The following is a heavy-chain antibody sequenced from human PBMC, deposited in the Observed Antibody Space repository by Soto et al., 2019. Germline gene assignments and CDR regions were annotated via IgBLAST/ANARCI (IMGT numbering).Heavy chain of an antibody. V-gene: IGHV5-10-1*01. CDR3: ARPRGSRKPGYHYYYGMDV. CDR2: IDPSDSYT. Sequence: GESLKISCKGSGYSFTSYWISWVRQMPGKGLEWMGRIDPSDSYTNYSPSFQGHVTISADKSISTAYLQWSSLKASDTAMYYCARPRGSRKPGYHYYYGMDVWGQGTTVT. CDR1: GYSFTSYW. J-gene: IGHJ6*02.